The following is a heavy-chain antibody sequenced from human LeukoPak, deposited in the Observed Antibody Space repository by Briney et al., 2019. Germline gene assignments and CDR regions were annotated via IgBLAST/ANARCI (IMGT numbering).Heavy chain of an antibody. CDR3: ARERPEIDY. V-gene: IGHV3-48*03. CDR2: ISSSGSTI. CDR1: GFTFSSYE. Sequence: GGSLRLSCAACGFTFSSYEMNWVRQAPGKGLEWVSYISSSGSTIYYADSVKGRFTISRDNAKNSLYLQMNSLRAEDTAVYYCARERPEIDYWGQGTLVTVSS. J-gene: IGHJ4*02.